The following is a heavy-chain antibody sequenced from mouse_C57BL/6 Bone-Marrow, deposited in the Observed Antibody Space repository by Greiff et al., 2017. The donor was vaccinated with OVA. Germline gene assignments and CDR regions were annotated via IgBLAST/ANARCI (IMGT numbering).Heavy chain of an antibody. CDR3: ARNRARDGYYMAWFAY. CDR1: GFSLTSYG. CDR2: IWSGGST. Sequence: QVQLKESGPGLVQPSQSLSITCTVSGFSLTSYGVHWVRQSPGKGLEWLGVIWSGGSTDYNAAFISRLSISKDNSKSQVFFKMNSLQADDTAIYYCARNRARDGYYMAWFAYWGQGTLVTVSA. V-gene: IGHV2-2*01. D-gene: IGHD2-3*01. J-gene: IGHJ3*01.